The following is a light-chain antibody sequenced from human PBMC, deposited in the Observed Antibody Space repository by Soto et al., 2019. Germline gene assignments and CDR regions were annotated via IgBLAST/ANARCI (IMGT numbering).Light chain of an antibody. CDR1: SGHSSYT. CDR3: QTWGTGIEV. J-gene: IGLJ3*02. CDR2: LNSDGSH. V-gene: IGLV4-69*01. Sequence: QPVLTQSPSGSASLGASVKLTCTLSSGHSSYTIAWHQQQPEKGPRYLMTLNSDGSHSKGDGIPDRFSGSSSGAERYLSISSLQSEDEADYYCQTWGTGIEVFGGGTKLTVL.